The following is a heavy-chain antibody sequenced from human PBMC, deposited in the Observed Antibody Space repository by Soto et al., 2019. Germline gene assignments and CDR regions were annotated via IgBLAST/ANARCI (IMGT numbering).Heavy chain of an antibody. V-gene: IGHV4-31*03. J-gene: IGHJ4*02. CDR1: GDSIRSGGYY. CDR3: ARTKDYSSSLDY. D-gene: IGHD6-6*01. CDR2: IYYSGAT. Sequence: PSETLSLTCTVSGDSIRSGGYYWTWIRQHPGKGLEWIGCIYYSGATYYNPSLKSRVTMSVDTSKKQFSLKLSSVTAADTAVYYCARTKDYSSSLDYWGRGTLVTVSS.